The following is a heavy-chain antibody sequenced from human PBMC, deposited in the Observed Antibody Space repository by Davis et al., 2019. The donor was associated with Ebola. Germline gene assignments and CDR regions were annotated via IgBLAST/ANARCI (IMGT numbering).Heavy chain of an antibody. Sequence: MPGGSLRLSCVVSGFSFDDSWMTWVRQAPGKGLEWIGEIDHSGSTTYNPSLKSRITISLDTSRNQFSLRMYSVTAADTATYFCARASVVISANFDSWGQGTLVRVSP. CDR2: IDHSGST. D-gene: IGHD2-21*01. CDR3: ARASVVISANFDS. J-gene: IGHJ5*01. CDR1: GFSFDDSW. V-gene: IGHV4-34*01.